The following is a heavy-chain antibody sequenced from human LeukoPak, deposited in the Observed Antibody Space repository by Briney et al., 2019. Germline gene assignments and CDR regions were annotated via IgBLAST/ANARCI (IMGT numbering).Heavy chain of an antibody. CDR1: GLTFSNSW. Sequence: GGSLRLSCEASGLTFSNSWMHWVRQIPGKGLVWVSRMYGDMRDISYADSVKGRFTISRDNAKNTVYLQMNSLRGEDTAVYYCARDLGLRGSTWGQGALVTVPS. J-gene: IGHJ5*02. CDR2: MYGDMRDI. CDR3: ARDLGLRGST. V-gene: IGHV3-74*01. D-gene: IGHD5-12*01.